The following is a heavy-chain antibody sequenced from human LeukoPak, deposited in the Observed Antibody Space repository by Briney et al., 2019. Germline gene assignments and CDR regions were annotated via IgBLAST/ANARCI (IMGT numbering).Heavy chain of an antibody. D-gene: IGHD2-15*01. Sequence: GGSLRLSFAASGFAFSRYGMHWVRQAPGKGLEWVAAISYDGSNKDYIDSVRGRLTISRDNSKNTLYLQMNSLRAEDTAVYYCAKDPSTSLYYYYGMDVWGKGTTVTVSS. CDR1: GFAFSRYG. V-gene: IGHV3-30*18. CDR2: ISYDGSNK. CDR3: AKDPSTSLYYYYGMDV. J-gene: IGHJ6*04.